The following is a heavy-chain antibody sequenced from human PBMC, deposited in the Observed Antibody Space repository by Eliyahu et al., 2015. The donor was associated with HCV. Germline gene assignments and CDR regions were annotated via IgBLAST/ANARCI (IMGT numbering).Heavy chain of an antibody. CDR1: GFTXXSYA. V-gene: IGHV3-23*01. Sequence: EVQLLXSGGGLVQPGGSLRLSCAASGFTXXSYAMSWVRQAPGKGLXVVSAIRGSGGSTYYADSVKGRFTISRDNSKNTLYLQMNSLRAEDTAVYYCATEGIAARRMRGWFDPWGQGTLVTVSS. D-gene: IGHD6-6*01. J-gene: IGHJ5*02. CDR2: IRGSGGST. CDR3: ATEGIAARRMRGWFDP.